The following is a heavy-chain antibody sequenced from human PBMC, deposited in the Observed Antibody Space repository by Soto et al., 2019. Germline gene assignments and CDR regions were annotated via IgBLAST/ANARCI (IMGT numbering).Heavy chain of an antibody. CDR1: GFTFSSYG. J-gene: IGHJ5*02. V-gene: IGHV3-30*18. Sequence: SLRLSCAASGFTFSSYGMHWVRQAPGKGLEWVAVISYDGSNKYYADSVKGRFTISRDNSKNTLYLQMNSLRAEDTAVYYCAKPVSLPTWGQGTLVTVSS. CDR3: AKPVSLPT. D-gene: IGHD2-8*01. CDR2: ISYDGSNK.